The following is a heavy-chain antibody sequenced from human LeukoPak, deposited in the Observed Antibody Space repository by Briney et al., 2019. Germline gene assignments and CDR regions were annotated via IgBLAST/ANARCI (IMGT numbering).Heavy chain of an antibody. V-gene: IGHV1-46*01. Sequence: ASVKVSCKASGYTFTSYSMHWVRQAPGQGLEWMGMISPSGGSTSYAQKFQGRLTMTRDTSTSTVCMELSSLRSEDMAVYYCARVAGYYDSSGLSDVRWFDPWGQGTLVTVSS. J-gene: IGHJ5*02. D-gene: IGHD3-22*01. CDR1: GYTFTSYS. CDR3: ARVAGYYDSSGLSDVRWFDP. CDR2: ISPSGGST.